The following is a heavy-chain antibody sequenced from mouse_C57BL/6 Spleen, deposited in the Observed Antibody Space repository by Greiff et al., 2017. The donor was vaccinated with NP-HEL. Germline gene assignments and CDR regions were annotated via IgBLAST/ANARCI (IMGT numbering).Heavy chain of an antibody. D-gene: IGHD2-5*01. CDR3: ARSDYYSILYAMDY. V-gene: IGHV14-3*01. CDR2: IDPANGNT. Sequence: DVKLVESVAELVRPGASVKLSCTASGFNIKNTYMHWVKQRPEQGLEWIGRIDPANGNTKYAPKFQGKATITADTSSNTAYLQLSSLTSEDTAIYYCARSDYYSILYAMDYWGQGTSVTVSS. J-gene: IGHJ4*01. CDR1: GFNIKNTY.